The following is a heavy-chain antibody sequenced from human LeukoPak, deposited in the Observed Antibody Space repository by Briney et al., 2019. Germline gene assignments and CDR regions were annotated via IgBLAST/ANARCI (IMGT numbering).Heavy chain of an antibody. CDR2: ISAYNGNT. J-gene: IGHJ4*02. CDR3: ARSSALIQLSLDY. D-gene: IGHD5-18*01. CDR1: GYTFTGYY. V-gene: IGHV1-18*04. Sequence: ASVKVSCKASGYTFTGYYMHWVRQAPGQGLEWMGWISAYNGNTNYAQKLQGRVTMTTDTSTSTAYMELRSLRSDDTAVYYCARSSALIQLSLDYWGQGTLVTVSS.